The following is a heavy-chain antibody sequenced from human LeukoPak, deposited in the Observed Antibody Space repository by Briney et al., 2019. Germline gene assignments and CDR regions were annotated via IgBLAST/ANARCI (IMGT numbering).Heavy chain of an antibody. V-gene: IGHV1-8*01. Sequence: GASVKVSCKTSGFILTSYDIYWVRQAPGQGLEWKGWMNPDSGNTAYAQKFQGRVSMTRDTSISTAFMVLSSLTSDDTAVYYCATPANWNYNYAFDIWGQGTMVTVSS. CDR3: ATPANWNYNYAFDI. CDR1: GFILTSYD. D-gene: IGHD1-7*01. J-gene: IGHJ3*02. CDR2: MNPDSGNT.